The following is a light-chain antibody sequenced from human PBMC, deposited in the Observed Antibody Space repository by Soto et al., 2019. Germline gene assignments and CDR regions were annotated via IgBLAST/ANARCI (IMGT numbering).Light chain of an antibody. CDR2: DTS. CDR3: QQPSHWRVT. CDR1: QSVSSY. J-gene: IGKJ1*01. V-gene: IGKV3-11*01. Sequence: EIVLTQSPATLSLSPGERATLSCRASQSVSSYLAWYQQKPGQAPRLLIYDTSTRATGIPARFSGSGSGTDFTLTISSLEPEDFAVYYCQQPSHWRVTFGQGPKV.